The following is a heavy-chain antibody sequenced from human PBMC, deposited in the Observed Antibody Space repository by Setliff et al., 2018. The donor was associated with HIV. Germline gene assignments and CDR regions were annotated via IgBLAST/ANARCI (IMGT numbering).Heavy chain of an antibody. CDR3: ARAQTGSVGRYYHHYMDV. D-gene: IGHD1-26*01. CDR1: GGSFSGDY. Sequence: ASETLSLTCAVSGGSFSGDYWNWIRQSPGKGLEWIGEINQSGSTNYNPSLKSRVYISMDRSKNQFSLKLSSVTAADTAVYYCARAQTGSVGRYYHHYMDVWGKGTSVTVSS. J-gene: IGHJ6*03. CDR2: INQSGST. V-gene: IGHV4-34*01.